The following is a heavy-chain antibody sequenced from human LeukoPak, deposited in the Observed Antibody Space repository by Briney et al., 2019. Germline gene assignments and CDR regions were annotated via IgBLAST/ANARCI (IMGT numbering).Heavy chain of an antibody. D-gene: IGHD6-6*01. CDR1: GGSFSGYY. CDR3: ARDNEVAARSFDY. Sequence: PSETLSLTCAVYGGSFSGYYWSWIRQPPGKGLEWIGEINHSGSTNYSPSLKSRVTISVDTSKNKFSLKLSSVTAADTAVYYCARDNEVAARSFDYWGQGTLVTVSS. V-gene: IGHV4-34*01. J-gene: IGHJ4*02. CDR2: INHSGST.